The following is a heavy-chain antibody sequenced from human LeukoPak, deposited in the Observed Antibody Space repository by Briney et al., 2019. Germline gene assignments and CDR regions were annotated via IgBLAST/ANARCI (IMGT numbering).Heavy chain of an antibody. J-gene: IGHJ4*02. CDR3: ARGLSGSQSALDY. CDR1: GFTFSSYG. CDR2: IWYDGSNK. V-gene: IGHV3-33*01. D-gene: IGHD1-26*01. Sequence: AGGSLRLSCAASGFTFSSYGMHWVRQAPGKGLEWVAVIWYDGSNKYYADSVKGRFTISRDNSKNTLYLQMNSLRAEDTAVYYCARGLSGSQSALDYWGQGTLVTVSS.